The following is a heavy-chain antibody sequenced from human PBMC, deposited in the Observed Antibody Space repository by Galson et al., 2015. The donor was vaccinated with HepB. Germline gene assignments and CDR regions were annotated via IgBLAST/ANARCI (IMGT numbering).Heavy chain of an antibody. CDR3: AHSSGDYDILTVGFRGGYFDY. V-gene: IGHV2-5*02. CDR2: IYWDDDK. CDR1: GFSLSTSGVG. J-gene: IGHJ4*02. D-gene: IGHD3-9*01. Sequence: PALVKPTQTLTLTCTFSGFSLSTSGVGVGWIRQPPGKALEWLALIYWDDDKRYSPSLKSRLTITKDTSKNQVVLTMTNLDPVDTATYYCAHSSGDYDILTVGFRGGYFDYWGQGTLVTVSS.